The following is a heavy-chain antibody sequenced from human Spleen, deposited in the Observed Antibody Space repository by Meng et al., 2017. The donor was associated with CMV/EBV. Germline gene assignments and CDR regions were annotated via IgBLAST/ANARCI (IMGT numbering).Heavy chain of an antibody. CDR1: GFTLSNYG. CDR2: IIPILGIA. V-gene: IGHV1-69*04. J-gene: IGHJ6*02. CDR3: ARGRGYYYGMDV. Sequence: SVKVSCKASGFTLSNYGVSWVRQAPGQGLEWMGRIIPILGIANYAQRFQGRVTITADKSTSTAYMELSSLRSEDTAVYYCARGRGYYYGMDVWGQGTTVTVSS.